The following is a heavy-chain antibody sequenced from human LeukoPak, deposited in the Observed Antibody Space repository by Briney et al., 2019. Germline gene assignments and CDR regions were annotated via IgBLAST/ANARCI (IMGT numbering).Heavy chain of an antibody. Sequence: GGSLRLSCVASGFTFRIYSMNWVRQAPGKGLEWVASMSSSSSFITYADSIKGRFTFSRDNAKNSLYLQMNSLRAEDTAVYYCVKNRQSSSSDFDYWGQGTLVTVSS. CDR2: MSSSSSFI. D-gene: IGHD6-6*01. V-gene: IGHV3-21*06. J-gene: IGHJ4*02. CDR3: VKNRQSSSSDFDY. CDR1: GFTFRIYS.